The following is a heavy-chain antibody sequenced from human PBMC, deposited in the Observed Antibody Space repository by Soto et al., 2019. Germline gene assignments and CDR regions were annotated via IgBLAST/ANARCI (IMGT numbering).Heavy chain of an antibody. CDR1: GYSFTSYW. V-gene: IGHV5-10-1*01. J-gene: IGHJ6*02. Sequence: PGESLKISCKGSGYSFTSYWISWVRQMPGKGLEWMGRIDPSDSYTNYSPSFQGHVTISADKSISTAYLQWSSLKASDTAMYYCARHYGDYVGGIVLVGMDVWGQGTTVTVSS. D-gene: IGHD4-17*01. CDR3: ARHYGDYVGGIVLVGMDV. CDR2: IDPSDSYT.